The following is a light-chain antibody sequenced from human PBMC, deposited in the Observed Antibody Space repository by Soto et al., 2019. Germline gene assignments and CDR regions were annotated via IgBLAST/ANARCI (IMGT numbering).Light chain of an antibody. CDR1: QGISSW. V-gene: IGKV1-5*03. CDR2: KAS. Sequence: DIHMTQSPSSVSASVGDRVTITCRASQGISSWLAWYQQKPGKAPKLLIYKASTLKSGVPSRLSGSGSGTEFTLTISSXQPDDFATYYCQHYNSYSEAFGQGTKVDIK. CDR3: QHYNSYSEA. J-gene: IGKJ1*01.